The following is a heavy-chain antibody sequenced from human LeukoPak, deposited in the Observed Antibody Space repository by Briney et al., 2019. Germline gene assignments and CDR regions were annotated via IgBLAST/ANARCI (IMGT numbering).Heavy chain of an antibody. CDR2: INSGGTT. J-gene: IGHJ4*02. CDR1: GFNVSSTY. V-gene: IGHV3-66*01. CDR3: ARGMSATSGYLELEC. Sequence: GGSLRLSCVASGFNVSSTYMNWVRQAPGKGLEWVSLINSGGTTYYPDSVKGRFTIARDNSKNTLFLQMNSLRAEDTAVYYCARGMSATSGYLELECWGQGTLVTVST. D-gene: IGHD3-22*01.